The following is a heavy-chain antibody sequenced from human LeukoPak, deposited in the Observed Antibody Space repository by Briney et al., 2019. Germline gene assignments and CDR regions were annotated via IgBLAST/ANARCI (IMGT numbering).Heavy chain of an antibody. CDR2: IYTSGST. Sequence: SETLSLTCTVSGGSTSSYYWSWIRQPAGKGLEWIGRIYTSGSTNYNPSLKSRVTMSVDTSKNQFSLKLSSVTAADTAVYYCAREISDYDFWSGYLGYWGQGTLVTVFS. D-gene: IGHD3-3*01. J-gene: IGHJ4*02. CDR3: AREISDYDFWSGYLGY. CDR1: GGSTSSYY. V-gene: IGHV4-4*07.